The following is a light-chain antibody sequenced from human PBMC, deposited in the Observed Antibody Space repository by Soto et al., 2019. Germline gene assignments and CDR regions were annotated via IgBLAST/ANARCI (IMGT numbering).Light chain of an antibody. CDR2: AAS. Sequence: DIQMTQSPSSVSASVGDRVTITCRASQNIRSWLAWYQQKPGKAPKLLIYAASNLQSGVQSRFSGSGSGTDFTLTIRSLQPEDFATYYCQQVNSFPITYGQGTRLEIK. J-gene: IGKJ5*01. V-gene: IGKV1-12*01. CDR1: QNIRSW. CDR3: QQVNSFPIT.